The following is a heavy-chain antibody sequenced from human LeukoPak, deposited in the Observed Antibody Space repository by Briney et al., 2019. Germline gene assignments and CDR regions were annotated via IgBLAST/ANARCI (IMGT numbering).Heavy chain of an antibody. CDR3: ERDSDFWSGYYFDC. Sequence: ASVKVSCKASGYTFTGYYMHWVRQAPAQGLELMGWINPNSGGTNYAQKFQVRVTMTRDTSISTAYMELSRLRSDDTAVYYCERDSDFWSGYYFDCWGQGTLVTVSS. CDR2: INPNSGGT. CDR1: GYTFTGYY. D-gene: IGHD3-3*01. J-gene: IGHJ4*02. V-gene: IGHV1-2*02.